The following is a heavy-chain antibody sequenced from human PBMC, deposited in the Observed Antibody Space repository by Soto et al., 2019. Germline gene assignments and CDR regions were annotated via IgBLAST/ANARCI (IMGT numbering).Heavy chain of an antibody. CDR2: ISAYNGNT. V-gene: IGHV1-18*01. D-gene: IGHD3-22*01. CDR1: GYTFTSYG. CDR3: ARVWGYYYDSSPWRWWFDP. J-gene: IGHJ5*02. Sequence: PGASVKVSCKASGYTFTSYGISWVRQAPGQGLEWMGWISAYNGNTNYAQKLQGRVTMTTDTSTSTAYMELRSLRSDDTAVYYCARVWGYYYDSSPWRWWFDPWGQGTLVTVSS.